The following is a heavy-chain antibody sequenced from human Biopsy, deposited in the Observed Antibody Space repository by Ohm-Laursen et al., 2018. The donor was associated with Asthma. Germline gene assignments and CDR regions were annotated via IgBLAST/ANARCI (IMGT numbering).Heavy chain of an antibody. D-gene: IGHD3-22*01. CDR2: VSSDGHNK. CDR3: ARQSGQDYGDSSGFDI. CDR1: GFTFRSYA. J-gene: IGHJ3*02. V-gene: IGHV3-30-3*01. Sequence: SLRLSCSAAGFTFRSYAMHWVRQGPGKGLEWVALVSSDGHNKYYEDSVKGRFTISRDNSRNRLYLQINRLTVEDSAVYFCARQSGQDYGDSSGFDIWGQGTKVAVSS.